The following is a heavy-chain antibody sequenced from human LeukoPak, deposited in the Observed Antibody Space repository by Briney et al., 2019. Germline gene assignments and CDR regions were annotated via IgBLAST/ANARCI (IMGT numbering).Heavy chain of an antibody. D-gene: IGHD2-2*01. CDR3: ASARTTAFTAV. Sequence: SETLSLTCTVSGGSISRYYWSWIRQPAGKGLEGIGRIYTSGSTNYNPSLKTRAPMSRDTSKNQVPLRLRAAACAHTPLLPWASARTTAFTAVWGKGTTVTVSS. V-gene: IGHV4-4*07. CDR2: IYTSGST. CDR1: GGSISRYY. J-gene: IGHJ6*04.